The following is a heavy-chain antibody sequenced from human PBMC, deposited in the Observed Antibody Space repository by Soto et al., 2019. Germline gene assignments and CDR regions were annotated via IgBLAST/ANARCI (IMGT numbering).Heavy chain of an antibody. Sequence: GGSLRLSCAASGFTFSSYALSWVRQAPGKGLEGVAAVSASGGSTYYADSVKGRFTISRDNSKNTLYLQMNSLRAEDTAVYYCAKDETLGYCSSTSCPGTYYMDVWGKGTTVTVSS. CDR2: VSASGGST. D-gene: IGHD2-2*01. V-gene: IGHV3-23*01. CDR3: AKDETLGYCSSTSCPGTYYMDV. J-gene: IGHJ6*03. CDR1: GFTFSSYA.